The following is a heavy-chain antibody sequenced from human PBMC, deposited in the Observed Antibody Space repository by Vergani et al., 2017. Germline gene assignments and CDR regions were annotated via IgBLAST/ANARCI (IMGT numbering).Heavy chain of an antibody. Sequence: EVQLVQSGAEVKKPGESLKISCQISGYSFTNYWIGWVRQMPGKGLEWMGSIHPADSDTRYSPSFQGQVTISVDKSISTAYLQRSSLRASDSAMYYCARPYGRGSSGSKYFDYWGQGTLVTVSS. CDR2: IHPADSDT. CDR3: ARPYGRGSSGSKYFDY. CDR1: GYSFTNYW. V-gene: IGHV5-51*01. J-gene: IGHJ4*02. D-gene: IGHD1-26*01.